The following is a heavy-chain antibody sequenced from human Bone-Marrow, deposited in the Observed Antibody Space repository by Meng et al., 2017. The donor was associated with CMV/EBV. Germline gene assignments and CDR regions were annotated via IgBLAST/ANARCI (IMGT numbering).Heavy chain of an antibody. V-gene: IGHV3-53*01. Sequence: GESLKISCAASGFTVSSNYMSWVRQAPGKGLEWVSVIYSGGNTYYADSVQGRFTISRSNPKITLYLQMNSLRAEDTAVYYCARRIDDRIVVVPGSYGMDVWGQGTTVTVSS. CDR1: GFTVSSNY. CDR2: IYSGGNT. J-gene: IGHJ6*02. CDR3: ARRIDDRIVVVPGSYGMDV. D-gene: IGHD2-2*01.